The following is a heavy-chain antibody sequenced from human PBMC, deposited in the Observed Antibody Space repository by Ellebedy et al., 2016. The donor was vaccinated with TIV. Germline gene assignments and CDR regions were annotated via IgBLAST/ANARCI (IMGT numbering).Heavy chain of an antibody. CDR3: ARDPQWSNRYYLDS. Sequence: GESLKISXAASGSTFSASWMHWVRQAPGKGLEWVANIKQDGSDKYYVDSVKGRFTISRDNAKKSVYLQMNSLRAEDTALYYCARDPQWSNRYYLDSWGQGTLVTVSS. J-gene: IGHJ4*02. V-gene: IGHV3-7*03. CDR1: GSTFSASW. D-gene: IGHD2-15*01. CDR2: IKQDGSDK.